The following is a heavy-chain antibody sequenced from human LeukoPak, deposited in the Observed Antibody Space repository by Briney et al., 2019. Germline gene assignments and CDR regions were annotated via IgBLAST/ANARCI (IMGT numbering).Heavy chain of an antibody. D-gene: IGHD6-13*01. V-gene: IGHV1-8*01. CDR3: ASQSAGYSSSWYRGYYYYGMDV. CDR2: MNPNSGNT. J-gene: IGHJ6*02. CDR1: GYTFTSYD. Sequence: GASVKVSCKASGYTFTSYDINWVRQATGQGLEWMGWMNPNSGNTGYAQKFQGRVTMTTDTSTSTAYMELRSLRSDDTAVYYCASQSAGYSSSWYRGYYYYGMDVWGQGTTVTVSS.